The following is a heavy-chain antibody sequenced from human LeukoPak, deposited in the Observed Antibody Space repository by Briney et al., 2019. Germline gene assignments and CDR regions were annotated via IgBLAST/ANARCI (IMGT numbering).Heavy chain of an antibody. Sequence: ASVKVSCKASGYTFTGYYMHWVRQAPGQGLEWMGWINPNSGGTNYAQKFQGRVTMTRDTSISTAYMELSRLRSDDTAVYYCATEDDYGSGSSFLSNWGQGTLVTVSS. V-gene: IGHV1-2*02. CDR2: INPNSGGT. J-gene: IGHJ4*02. CDR3: ATEDDYGSGSSFLSN. CDR1: GYTFTGYY. D-gene: IGHD3-10*01.